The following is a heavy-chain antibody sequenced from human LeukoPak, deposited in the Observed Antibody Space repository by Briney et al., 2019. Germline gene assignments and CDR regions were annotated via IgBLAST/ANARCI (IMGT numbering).Heavy chain of an antibody. CDR3: AKDLGRYRNNFFDY. CDR2: ISGSGGGT. D-gene: IGHD1-26*01. V-gene: IGHV3-23*01. CDR1: AFTFSSFG. Sequence: GGSLRLSCAASAFTFSSFGMHWVRQAPDKGLEWVSTISGSGGGTYYADSVKGRFTISRDDSKNTLYLQMNSLRADDTAVYYCAKDLGRYRNNFFDYWGQGNLVTVSS. J-gene: IGHJ4*02.